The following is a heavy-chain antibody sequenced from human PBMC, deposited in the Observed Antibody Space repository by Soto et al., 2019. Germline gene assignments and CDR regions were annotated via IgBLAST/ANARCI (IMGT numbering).Heavy chain of an antibody. J-gene: IGHJ3*02. V-gene: IGHV3-72*01. CDR3: ARSTTSTTPEAFDI. CDR2: TRNQAASYTT. D-gene: IGHD4-17*01. CDR1: GFTFSDHY. Sequence: EVQLVESGGDLVQPGGSLRLSCAASGFTFSDHYMDWVRQAPGKGLEWVGRTRNQAASYTTIYAASVKGRFTISRDDSKNSLYLQLNSLTTEDTAVYYCARSTTSTTPEAFDIWGQGTMVTVSS.